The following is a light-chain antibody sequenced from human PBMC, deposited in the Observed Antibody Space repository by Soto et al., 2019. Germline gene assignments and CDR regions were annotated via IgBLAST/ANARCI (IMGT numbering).Light chain of an antibody. CDR2: LNSDGSH. Sequence: QPVLTQSPSASASLGASVKFTCTLSSGHSSYAIAWHQQQPEKGPRYLMKLNSDGSHSKGDGIPDRFSGSSSGAERYLTISSLPSEDEAGSYCQTWWSGIRVVFGGRTKVTGL. CDR3: QTWWSGIRVV. CDR1: SGHSSYA. J-gene: IGLJ2*01. V-gene: IGLV4-69*01.